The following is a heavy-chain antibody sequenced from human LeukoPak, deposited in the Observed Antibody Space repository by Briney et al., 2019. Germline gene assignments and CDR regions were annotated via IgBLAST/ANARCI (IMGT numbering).Heavy chain of an antibody. Sequence: PGGSLRLSCAASGFTFSSNWMSWVRQAPGKGLEWVGNIQPDGSEQYPVDSVKGRFTISRDNAKNSLYLLMNSLRAEDTAVYYCARDRNDYGDYVFDYWGQGALVTVSS. J-gene: IGHJ4*02. D-gene: IGHD4-17*01. CDR3: ARDRNDYGDYVFDY. CDR1: GFTFSSNW. CDR2: IQPDGSEQ. V-gene: IGHV3-7*01.